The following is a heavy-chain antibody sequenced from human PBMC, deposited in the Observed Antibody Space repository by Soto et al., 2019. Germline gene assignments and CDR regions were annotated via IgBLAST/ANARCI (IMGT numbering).Heavy chain of an antibody. CDR1: GDSGDSVTSGSHY. V-gene: IGHV4-61*01. D-gene: IGHD6-13*01. CDR3: ARGGFEHSSSPKY. Sequence: SETLSLTCTVSGDSGDSVTSGSHYWSWIRQPPGKGLEWIGYIYNSGSGSTNYNPSLKSRVTISVDTSKNQFSLKLRSVTTADTAVYYCARGGFEHSSSPKYWGQGTLVTVSS. J-gene: IGHJ4*02. CDR2: IYNSGSGST.